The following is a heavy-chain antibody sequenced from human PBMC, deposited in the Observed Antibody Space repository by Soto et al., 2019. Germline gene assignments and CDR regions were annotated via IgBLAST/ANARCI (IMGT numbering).Heavy chain of an antibody. CDR3: AKDSLFFDILTGYSPEFDP. CDR1: GFTFSSYA. D-gene: IGHD3-9*01. J-gene: IGHJ5*02. Sequence: GGSLRLSCAASGFTFSSYAMSWVRQAPGKGLEWVSAISGSGGSTYYADSVKGRFTISRDNSKNTLYLQMNSLRAEDTAVYYCAKDSLFFDILTGYSPEFDPWGQGSLVPVSS. V-gene: IGHV3-23*01. CDR2: ISGSGGST.